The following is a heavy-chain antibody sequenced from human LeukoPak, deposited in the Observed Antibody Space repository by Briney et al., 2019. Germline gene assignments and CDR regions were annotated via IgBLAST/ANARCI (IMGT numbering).Heavy chain of an antibody. CDR1: GFTFSNYD. D-gene: IGHD2-8*01. V-gene: IGHV3-23*01. CDR3: AKDFNGGAFH. CDR2: ISGSGTKT. Sequence: GGSLRLSCAAFGFTFSNYDMSWVRQVSGKGLEWVSGISGSGTKTYYADSVKGRFTIFRDNSKNTLYLQMNSPRAEDTAVYSCAKDFNGGAFHWGQGTLVTVSS. J-gene: IGHJ4*02.